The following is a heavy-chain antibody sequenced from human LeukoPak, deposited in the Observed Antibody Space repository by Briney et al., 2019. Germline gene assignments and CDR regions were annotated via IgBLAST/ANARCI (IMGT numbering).Heavy chain of an antibody. D-gene: IGHD6-13*01. Sequence: PSETLSLTCTVSGGSISSGSYYWSWIRQPAGKGLEWIGRIYTSGSTNYNPSLKSRVTISVDTSKNQFSLKLSSVTAADTAVYYCVRDSSSWGGVDYWGQGTLVTVSS. J-gene: IGHJ4*02. V-gene: IGHV4-61*02. CDR3: VRDSSSWGGVDY. CDR1: GGSISSGSYY. CDR2: IYTSGST.